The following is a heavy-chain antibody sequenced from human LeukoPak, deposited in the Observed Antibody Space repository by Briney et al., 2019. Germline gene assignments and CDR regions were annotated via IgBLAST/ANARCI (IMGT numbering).Heavy chain of an antibody. Sequence: ASVTVSCKASGYXFTSYYMHWVRQAPGQGLEWMGIINPSGGSTSYAQKFQGRVTMTRDTSTSTVNMELSSLRSEDTAVYYCAREDSSGWYVFDYWGQGTLVTVSS. CDR2: INPSGGST. J-gene: IGHJ4*02. CDR3: AREDSSGWYVFDY. CDR1: GYXFTSYY. D-gene: IGHD6-19*01. V-gene: IGHV1-46*01.